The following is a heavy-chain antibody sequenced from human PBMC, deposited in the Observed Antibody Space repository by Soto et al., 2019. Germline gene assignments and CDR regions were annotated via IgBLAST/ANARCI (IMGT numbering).Heavy chain of an antibody. CDR1: GGSFSGYY. D-gene: IGHD5-18*01. Sequence: SETLSLTCAVYGGSFSGYYWSWIRQPPGKGLEWFGEINHSGSTNYNPSLKSRVTISVDTSKNQFSLKLSSVTAADTAVYYCARGGRRGYSYGPNYYYYGMDVWGQGTTVTVSS. CDR3: ARGGRRGYSYGPNYYYYGMDV. CDR2: INHSGST. V-gene: IGHV4-34*01. J-gene: IGHJ6*02.